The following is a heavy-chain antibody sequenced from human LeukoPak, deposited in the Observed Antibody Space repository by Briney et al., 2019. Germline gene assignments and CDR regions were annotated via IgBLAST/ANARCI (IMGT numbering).Heavy chain of an antibody. V-gene: IGHV3-23*01. CDR3: ARKGIGSSRYQNMDV. Sequence: GGSLRLSCAASGFTFSSYAMSWVRQAPGKGPEWVSTISIDGGRTYYADSVKGRFTVSRDTSKNTLYLQMNSLRAEDTAVYYCARKGIGSSRYQNMDVWGRGTTVTVSS. CDR2: ISIDGGRT. J-gene: IGHJ6*03. D-gene: IGHD6-25*01. CDR1: GFTFSSYA.